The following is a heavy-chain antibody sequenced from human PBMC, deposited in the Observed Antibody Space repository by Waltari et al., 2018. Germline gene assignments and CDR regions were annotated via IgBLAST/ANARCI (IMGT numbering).Heavy chain of an antibody. CDR2: IYYSGST. Sequence: QVQLQESGPGLVKPSETLSLTCPVSGGSITRPYWSWIRQPPGKGLEWIAYIYYSGSTNYNPSLKSRVTISVDTSKNQFSLKLTSVTAADTAVYYCARATYYYDSSGYISIDYWGQGTQVTVSS. CDR1: GGSITRPY. V-gene: IGHV4-59*11. D-gene: IGHD3-22*01. CDR3: ARATYYYDSSGYISIDY. J-gene: IGHJ4*02.